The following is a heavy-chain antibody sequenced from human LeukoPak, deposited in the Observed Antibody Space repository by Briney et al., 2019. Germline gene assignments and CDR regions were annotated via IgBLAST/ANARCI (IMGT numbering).Heavy chain of an antibody. CDR3: XXXXXYYDSSLGYYYYYMDV. V-gene: IGHV1-8*01. Sequence: ASVKVSCKASGYTFTSYDINWVRQATGQGLEWMGWMNPNSGNTGYAQKFQGRVTMTRNTSISTAYMELSSLRSEDTAVYSCXXXXXYYDSSLGYYYYYMDVWGKGTTVIVSS. D-gene: IGHD3-22*01. CDR1: GYTFTSYD. J-gene: IGHJ6*03. CDR2: MNPNSGNT.